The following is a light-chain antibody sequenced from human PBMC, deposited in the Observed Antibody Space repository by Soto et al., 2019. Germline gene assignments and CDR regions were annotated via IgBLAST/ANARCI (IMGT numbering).Light chain of an antibody. CDR3: MQGKHWPPFS. CDR1: ESLVYSDGNTY. V-gene: IGKV2-30*01. CDR2: MVS. J-gene: IGKJ2*03. Sequence: VVLTQSPLSLPVTLGQPASISCRSSESLVYSDGNTYLNWFQQRPGQSPRRLIYMVSIRDSGVPDRFSGSGSGTDFTLKISRVEAEYVGVYYCMQGKHWPPFSFGQGTKLEIK.